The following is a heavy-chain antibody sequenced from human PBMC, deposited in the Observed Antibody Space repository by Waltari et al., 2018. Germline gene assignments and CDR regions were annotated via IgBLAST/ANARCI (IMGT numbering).Heavy chain of an antibody. CDR2: IYHSGST. CDR3: ARASIAAAHKFDY. J-gene: IGHJ4*02. CDR1: GGSISSGGYY. V-gene: IGHV4-31*03. Sequence: QVQLQESGPGLVKPSQTLSLTCTVSGGSISSGGYYWSWIRQHPGKGLEWIGYIYHSGSTYYNPSLKSRVTISVDRSKNQFSLKLSSVTAADTAVYYCARASIAAAHKFDYWGQGTLVTVSS. D-gene: IGHD6-13*01.